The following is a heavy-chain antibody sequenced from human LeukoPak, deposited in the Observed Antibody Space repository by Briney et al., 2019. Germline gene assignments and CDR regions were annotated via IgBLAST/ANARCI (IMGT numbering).Heavy chain of an antibody. CDR1: GFTFSSYS. Sequence: PGGSLRLSCAASGFTFSSYSMNWVRQAPGKGLEWVSSISSSSSYIYYADSVKGRFTISRDNAKNSPYLQMNSLRAEDTAVYYCARGHNKLRYFDWLPFDYWGQGTLVTVSS. J-gene: IGHJ4*02. V-gene: IGHV3-21*01. CDR3: ARGHNKLRYFDWLPFDY. D-gene: IGHD3-9*01. CDR2: ISSSSSYI.